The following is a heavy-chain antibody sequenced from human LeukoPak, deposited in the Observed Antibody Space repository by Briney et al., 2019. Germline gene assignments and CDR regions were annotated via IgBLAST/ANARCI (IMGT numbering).Heavy chain of an antibody. CDR3: AREIYSGSFHTPDAFDI. D-gene: IGHD1-26*01. V-gene: IGHV4-38-2*02. CDR2: IYHSGST. J-gene: IGHJ3*02. Sequence: SETLSLTCTVSGYSISSGYYWGWIRQPPGKGLEWIGSIYHSGSTYYNPSLKSRVTISVDTSKNQFSLKLSSVTAADTAVYYCAREIYSGSFHTPDAFDIWGQGTMVTVSS. CDR1: GYSISSGYY.